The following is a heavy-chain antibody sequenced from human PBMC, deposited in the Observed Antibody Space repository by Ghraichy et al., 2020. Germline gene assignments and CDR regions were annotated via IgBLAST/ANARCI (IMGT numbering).Heavy chain of an antibody. CDR1: GGSFSGYY. CDR3: ARVDVVVPAANRNYYYGMDV. Sequence: GSLRLSCAVYGGSFSGYYWSWILQPPGKGLEWIGEINHSGSTNYNPSLKSRVTISVDTSKNQFSLKLSSVTAADTAVYYCARVDVVVPAANRNYYYGMDVWGQGTTVTVSS. J-gene: IGHJ6*02. V-gene: IGHV4-34*01. CDR2: INHSGST. D-gene: IGHD2-2*01.